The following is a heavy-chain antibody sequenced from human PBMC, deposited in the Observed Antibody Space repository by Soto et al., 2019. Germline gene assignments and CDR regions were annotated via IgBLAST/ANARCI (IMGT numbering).Heavy chain of an antibody. CDR1: GYTFTGHF. CDR2: INPNSGGT. V-gene: IGHV1-2*02. J-gene: IGHJ4*02. Sequence: QVQLVQSGAEVKRPGASVKVSCKASGYTFTGHFMHWVRQAPGQGLEWMGWINPNSGGTNSAQNFQGRVTMTRDTAISADCMELSSVRSDYTAVYYCARGERRDGYNWGDLDFDYWGQGTLVTVFS. D-gene: IGHD5-12*01. CDR3: ARGERRDGYNWGDLDFDY.